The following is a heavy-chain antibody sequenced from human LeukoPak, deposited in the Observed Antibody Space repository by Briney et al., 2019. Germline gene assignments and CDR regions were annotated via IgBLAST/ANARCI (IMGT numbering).Heavy chain of an antibody. D-gene: IGHD6-13*01. V-gene: IGHV4-59*01. Sequence: SSETLSLTCTVSGGSISSYYWSWIRQPPGKGLEWIGYIYYSGSTNYNPSLKSRVTISVDTSKNQFSLKLSSVTAADTAVYYCAREGIAAAGTLFDYWGQGTLVTVSS. CDR2: IYYSGST. J-gene: IGHJ4*02. CDR3: AREGIAAAGTLFDY. CDR1: GGSISSYY.